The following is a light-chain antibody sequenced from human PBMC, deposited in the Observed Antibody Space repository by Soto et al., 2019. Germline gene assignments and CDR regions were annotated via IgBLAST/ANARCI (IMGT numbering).Light chain of an antibody. J-gene: IGLJ1*01. Sequence: QSALTQPPSVSGAPGQRVTISCTGSSSNIGAGYDVHWYQQLPGTAPKLLIYGNSNRPSGVPDRCSGSKSGTSASLAITGLQAEDEADYYCQSYGSSLSGYGFGTGTKVTVL. V-gene: IGLV1-40*01. CDR3: QSYGSSLSGYG. CDR1: SSNIGAGYD. CDR2: GNS.